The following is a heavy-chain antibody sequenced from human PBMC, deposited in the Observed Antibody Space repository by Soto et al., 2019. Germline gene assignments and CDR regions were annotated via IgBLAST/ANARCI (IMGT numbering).Heavy chain of an antibody. CDR2: IIPILGIA. Sequence: QVQLVQSGAEVKKPGSSVKVSCKASGGTFSSYTISWVRQAPGQGLEWMGRIIPILGIANYAQKFKGRVTITADKSTSTAYMELSSLRSEDTAVYYCARDLGGMADYYGSGSYGYWGQGTLVTVSS. J-gene: IGHJ4*02. CDR1: GGTFSSYT. D-gene: IGHD3-10*01. CDR3: ARDLGGMADYYGSGSYGY. V-gene: IGHV1-69*08.